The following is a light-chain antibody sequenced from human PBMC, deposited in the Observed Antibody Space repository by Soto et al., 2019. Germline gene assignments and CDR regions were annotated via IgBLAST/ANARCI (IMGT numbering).Light chain of an antibody. CDR1: QGIGND. Sequence: AIQMAQSPSSLSASVGDRVTITCRASQGIGNDVGWFQQKPRKASRLLIYAAATLQSGVPSRFSGSRSGTDFTLTISSLQPEDFATYYCLQDHNYPLTFGGGTKVEIK. CDR3: LQDHNYPLT. V-gene: IGKV1-6*02. CDR2: AAA. J-gene: IGKJ4*01.